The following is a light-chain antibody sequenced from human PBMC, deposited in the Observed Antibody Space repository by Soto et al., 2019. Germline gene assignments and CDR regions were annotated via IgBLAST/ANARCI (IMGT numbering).Light chain of an antibody. V-gene: IGKV3-20*01. Sequence: EILLTQSPGTLSLSPGERATLSCRASQTISSDYLAWYQQKPGQAPRLLIFGAASRATGIPDRFSGSGSGTDFTLTISRLEPEDFAVYHCQQYGDSPLTFGGGTKVDIK. CDR1: QTISSDY. J-gene: IGKJ4*01. CDR3: QQYGDSPLT. CDR2: GAA.